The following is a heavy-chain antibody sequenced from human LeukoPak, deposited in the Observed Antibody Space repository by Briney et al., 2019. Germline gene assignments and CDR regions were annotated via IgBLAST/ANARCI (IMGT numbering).Heavy chain of an antibody. CDR2: IYYSGST. CDR3: ARDRIAGRWFDP. V-gene: IGHV4-31*03. D-gene: IGHD6-13*01. Sequence: SETLSLTCTASGGSTSSGEYYWTWLRQHPGKGLEWIGYIYYSGSTYYNPSLKSRVIISVDTSKNQFSLKLSSVTAADTAVYYCARDRIAGRWFDPWGQGTLVTVSS. J-gene: IGHJ5*02. CDR1: GGSTSSGEYY.